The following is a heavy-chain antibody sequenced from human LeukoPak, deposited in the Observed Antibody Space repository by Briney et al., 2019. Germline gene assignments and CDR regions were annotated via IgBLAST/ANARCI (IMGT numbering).Heavy chain of an antibody. CDR3: ARAPTVTAESALGY. Sequence: GGSLRLSCVASGYTFSNYAMHWVRQTPGKGLEYVSGINSSGGSTQYASSVKGRFTISRDNSKDTLYLQMGSLRSEDMAVYYCARAPTVTAESALGYWGQGTLVTVSS. CDR1: GYTFSNYA. CDR2: INSSGGST. J-gene: IGHJ4*02. D-gene: IGHD4-17*01. V-gene: IGHV3-64*01.